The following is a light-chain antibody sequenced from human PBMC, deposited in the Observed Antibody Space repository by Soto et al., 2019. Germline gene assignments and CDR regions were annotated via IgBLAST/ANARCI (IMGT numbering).Light chain of an antibody. CDR2: EGS. CDR1: SSDVGSYNL. J-gene: IGLJ1*01. CDR3: CSYAGSSTFSYV. V-gene: IGLV2-23*03. Sequence: QSVLTQPASVSGSPGQSITISCTGTSSDVGSYNLVSWYQQHPGKAPKLMIYEGSKRPSGVSNRFSGCKSDNTASLTISGLQAEDEADYYCCSYAGSSTFSYVFGTGTKVTVL.